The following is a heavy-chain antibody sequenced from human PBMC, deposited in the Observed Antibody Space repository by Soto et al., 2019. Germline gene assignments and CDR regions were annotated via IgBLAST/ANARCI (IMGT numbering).Heavy chain of an antibody. CDR3: ATNDLLTGFFG. D-gene: IGHD3-9*01. J-gene: IGHJ4*02. CDR1: GGSLSGFY. Sequence: SETLSLTCTVSGGSLSGFYWSWIRQPPGKGLEWIGYISYSGSTNYNPSLKSRVTISVDRSKNQFSLRLSSVAAADTAVYYCATNDLLTGFFGWGQGTLVTVSS. CDR2: ISYSGST. V-gene: IGHV4-59*08.